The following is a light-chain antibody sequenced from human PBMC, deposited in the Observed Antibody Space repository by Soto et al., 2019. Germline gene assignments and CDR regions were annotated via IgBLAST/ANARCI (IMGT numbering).Light chain of an antibody. CDR2: AAS. CDR3: HQSYSAPWT. J-gene: IGKJ1*01. V-gene: IGKV1-39*01. CDR1: QSISRY. Sequence: DIQVTQSPSSLSASVGDRVTITCRASQSISRYLNWYRQKPGRAPNLLIYAASNLQSGVPSRFSGSGSGTDFTITISSRQPGDFATYYFHQSYSAPWTFGQVTKVEIK.